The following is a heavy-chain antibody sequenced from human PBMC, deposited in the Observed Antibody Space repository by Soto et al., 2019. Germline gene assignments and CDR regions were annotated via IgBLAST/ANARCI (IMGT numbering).Heavy chain of an antibody. CDR1: GFTFSSYA. J-gene: IGHJ5*02. CDR3: AKPTVTYGKNWFDP. V-gene: IGHV3-23*01. D-gene: IGHD4-4*01. CDR2: ISGSGGST. Sequence: XESLRLSCAASGFTFSSYAMSWVRQAPGKGLEWVSAISGSGGSTYYADSVKGRFTISRDNSKNTLYLQMNSLRAEDTAVYYCAKPTVTYGKNWFDPWGQGTLVTVSS.